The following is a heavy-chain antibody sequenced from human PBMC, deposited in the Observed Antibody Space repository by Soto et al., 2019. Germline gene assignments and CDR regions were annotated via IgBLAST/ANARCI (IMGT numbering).Heavy chain of an antibody. D-gene: IGHD6-6*01. J-gene: IGHJ5*02. Sequence: TSETVSLTCTVSGGSISSISYYWGWIRQPPGKGLEWIGSIYYSGSTYYNPSLKSRVTISVDTSKNQFSLRLSSVTAADTAVYYCARSIAAPPAPRVLGRSWFDPWGQGTLVTVSS. CDR3: ARSIAAPPAPRVLGRSWFDP. CDR1: GGSISSISYY. V-gene: IGHV4-39*01. CDR2: IYYSGST.